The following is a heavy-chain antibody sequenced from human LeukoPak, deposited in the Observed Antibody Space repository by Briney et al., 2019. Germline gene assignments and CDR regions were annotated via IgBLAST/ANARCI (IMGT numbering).Heavy chain of an antibody. V-gene: IGHV3-74*01. CDR3: ARDPYYYGSGSYGDY. CDR1: GFTFSSYA. D-gene: IGHD3-10*01. J-gene: IGHJ4*02. Sequence: GGSLRLSCAASGFTFSSYAMSWVRQAPGKGLEWVSRINSDGSSTSYADSGKGRFTISRDNAKNTLYLQMNSLRAEDTAVYYCARDPYYYGSGSYGDYWGQGTLVTVSS. CDR2: INSDGSST.